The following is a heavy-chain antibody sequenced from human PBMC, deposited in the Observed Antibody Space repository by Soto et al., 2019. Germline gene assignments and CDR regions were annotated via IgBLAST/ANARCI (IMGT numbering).Heavy chain of an antibody. CDR2: INAGNGNT. CDR1: GDTITSYA. D-gene: IGHD4-17*01. V-gene: IGHV1-3*01. CDR3: ARESDYEAVDY. Sequence: TSVAVGCESCGDTITSYAMDGVRQDPGQRLEWMGWINAGNGNTKYSQKFQGRVTITRDTSASTAYMELSSLRSEDTAVYYCARESDYEAVDYWGQGTLVTVSS. J-gene: IGHJ4*02.